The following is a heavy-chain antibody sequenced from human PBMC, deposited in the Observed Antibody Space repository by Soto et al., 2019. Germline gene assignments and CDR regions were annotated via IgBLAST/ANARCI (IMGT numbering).Heavy chain of an antibody. V-gene: IGHV1-8*01. CDR1: GYTFTSYD. CDR3: ATDRTYYYDSSGPSEAFDI. Sequence: ASVKVYCKASGYTFTSYDINWVRQATGQGLEWMGWMNPNSGNTGYAQKFQGRVTMTRNTSISTAYMELSSLRSEDTAVYYCATDRTYYYDSSGPSEAFDIWGQGTMVPVSS. CDR2: MNPNSGNT. D-gene: IGHD3-22*01. J-gene: IGHJ3*02.